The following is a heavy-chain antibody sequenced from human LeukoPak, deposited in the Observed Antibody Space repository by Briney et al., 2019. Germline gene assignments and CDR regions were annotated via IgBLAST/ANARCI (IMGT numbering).Heavy chain of an antibody. J-gene: IGHJ4*02. V-gene: IGHV4-34*01. D-gene: IGHD6-19*01. CDR2: INHSGST. CDR3: ARGGRAVAVRRGFDY. CDR1: GGSFSGYY. Sequence: SETLSLTCAVYGGSFSGYYWSWIRQPPGKGLEWIGEINHSGSTNYNPSLKSRVTISVDTSKNQFSLKLSSVTDSDTAVYHRARGGRAVAVRRGFDYWGQGTLVTVSS.